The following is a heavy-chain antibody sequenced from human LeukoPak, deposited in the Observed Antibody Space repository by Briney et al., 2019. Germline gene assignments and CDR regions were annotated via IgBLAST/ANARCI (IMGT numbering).Heavy chain of an antibody. J-gene: IGHJ4*02. CDR2: SYTSGST. CDR3: ARAGSIAAAAD. Sequence: SETLSLTCTVSGGSISSYYWSWIRQPAGKGLEWIGRSYTSGSTNYNPSLKSRVTISVDKSKNQFSLKLSSVTAADTAVYYCARAGSIAAAADWGQGTLDTVSS. CDR1: GGSISSYY. D-gene: IGHD6-25*01. V-gene: IGHV4-4*07.